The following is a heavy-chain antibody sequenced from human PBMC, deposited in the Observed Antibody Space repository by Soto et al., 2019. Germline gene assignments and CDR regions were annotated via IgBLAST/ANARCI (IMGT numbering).Heavy chain of an antibody. J-gene: IGHJ4*02. D-gene: IGHD3-10*01. CDR1: GYTFTSYG. Sequence: GVSVKVSCKASGYTFTSYGFSWVRQAPGKGLEWMGFISVQTGDTDYAKKFQDRVIMTTDTSTSTAYMELRSLRSDDTAVYYCARDYGSLKSQEFHXWGQGTLFTVSX. CDR2: ISVQTGDT. V-gene: IGHV1-18*04. CDR3: ARDYGSLKSQEFHX.